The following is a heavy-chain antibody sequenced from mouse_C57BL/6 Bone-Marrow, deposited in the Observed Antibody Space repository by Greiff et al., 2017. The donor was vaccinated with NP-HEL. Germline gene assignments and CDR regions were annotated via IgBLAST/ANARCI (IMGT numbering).Heavy chain of an antibody. D-gene: IGHD1-1*01. Sequence: EVQGVESGEGLVKPGGSLKLSCAASGFTFSSYAMSWVRQTPEKRLEWVAYISSGGDYIYYADTMKGRFTISRDNARNTLYLQMSSLKSEDTAMYYCTRVITTDAMDYWGQGTSVTVSS. J-gene: IGHJ4*01. CDR1: GFTFSSYA. CDR3: TRVITTDAMDY. V-gene: IGHV5-9-1*02. CDR2: ISSGGDYI.